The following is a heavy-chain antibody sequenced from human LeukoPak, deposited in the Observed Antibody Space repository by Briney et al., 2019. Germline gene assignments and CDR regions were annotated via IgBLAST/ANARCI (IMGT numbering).Heavy chain of an antibody. CDR3: ANLPLVTRAIDS. J-gene: IGHJ5*01. Sequence: SETLSLTCDVSGLSIYSAHYWGWIRQPPGKGLEWIGSIYQSGSTYYNPSLKSRVTISKDTPKNQFSLTVISVTAADTAVYYCANLPLVTRAIDSWGQGTLVTVSS. CDR1: GLSIYSAHY. V-gene: IGHV4-38-2*01. D-gene: IGHD3-9*01. CDR2: IYQSGST.